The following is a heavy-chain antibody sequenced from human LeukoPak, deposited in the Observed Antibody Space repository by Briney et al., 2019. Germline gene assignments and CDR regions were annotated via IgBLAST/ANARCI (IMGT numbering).Heavy chain of an antibody. D-gene: IGHD3-22*01. J-gene: IGHJ3*02. CDR1: GGSISSSSYY. Sequence: PSETLSLTCTVSGGSISSSSYYWGWIRQPPGKGLEWIGSIYYSGSTYYNPSLKSRVTISVDTSKNQFSLKLSSVTAADTAAYYCARDQGAPYYYDSTYAFDIWGQGTMVTVSS. CDR3: ARDQGAPYYYDSTYAFDI. V-gene: IGHV4-39*07. CDR2: IYYSGST.